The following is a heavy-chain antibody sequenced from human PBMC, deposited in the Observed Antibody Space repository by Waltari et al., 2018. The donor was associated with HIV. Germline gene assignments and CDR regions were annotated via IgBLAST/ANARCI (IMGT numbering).Heavy chain of an antibody. Sequence: EVPLVESGGGLVQPGGSLRLSCAASGFTFSSYWMHWVRQAPGKGLVWVSRINSGGSSTSYADSVKGRCTISRDNAKNTLYLQMNRRRVEDTAVYYCARGDGYAYPNWGQGTLVTVSS. CDR3: ARGDGYAYPN. CDR2: INSGGSST. CDR1: GFTFSSYW. V-gene: IGHV3-74*01. J-gene: IGHJ4*02. D-gene: IGHD5-12*01.